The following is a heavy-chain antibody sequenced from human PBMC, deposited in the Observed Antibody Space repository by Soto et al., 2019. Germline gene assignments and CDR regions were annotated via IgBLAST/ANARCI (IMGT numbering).Heavy chain of an antibody. J-gene: IGHJ4*02. CDR3: TRDLDPYSNAYAY. CDR1: GYRFKDYG. CDR2: IASYNDNT. Sequence: ASVKVSCKASGYRFKDYGINWVRQAPGQGLEWVGWIASYNDNTIYAQRLQGRVTMTTDTSTSTAYMELRSLRSDDTAVYYCTRDLDPYSNAYAYWGQGTLVTVSS. V-gene: IGHV1-18*04. D-gene: IGHD5-18*01.